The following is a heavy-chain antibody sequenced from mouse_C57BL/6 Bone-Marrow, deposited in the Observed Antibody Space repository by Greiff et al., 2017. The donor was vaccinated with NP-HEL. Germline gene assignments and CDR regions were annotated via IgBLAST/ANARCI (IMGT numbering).Heavy chain of an antibody. Sequence: QVQLKQSGAELVRPGTSVKVSCKASGYAFTNYLLEWVKQRPGQGLEWIGVINPGSGGTNYNEKFKGKATLTADKSSSTAYMQLSSLTSEDSAVYFCARLLRSYFDYWGQGTTLTVSS. D-gene: IGHD1-1*01. J-gene: IGHJ2*01. CDR3: ARLLRSYFDY. CDR1: GYAFTNYL. V-gene: IGHV1-54*01. CDR2: INPGSGGT.